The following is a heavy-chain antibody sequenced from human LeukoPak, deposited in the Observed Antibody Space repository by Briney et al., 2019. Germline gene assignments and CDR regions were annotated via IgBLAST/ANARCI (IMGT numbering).Heavy chain of an antibody. J-gene: IGHJ4*02. V-gene: IGHV3-43*01. CDR3: AKDGKNHFDY. D-gene: IGHD1-14*01. Sequence: GSLRLSCAASGFTFDDYTMHWVRQPPGKGLEWVSLISWDGGSTYYADSVKGRFTIFRDNSKNSLSLEMNSLRTEDTALYYCAKDGKNHFDYWGQGTLVTVSS. CDR1: GFTFDDYT. CDR2: ISWDGGST.